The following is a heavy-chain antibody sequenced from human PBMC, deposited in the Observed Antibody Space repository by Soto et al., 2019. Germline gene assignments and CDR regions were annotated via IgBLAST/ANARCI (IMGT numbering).Heavy chain of an antibody. Sequence: QVQLQESGPGLVKPSETLSLTCTVSGGSISSYYWSWIRQPPGKGLEWIGYIYNSGSTNYNPSLKRRVTKAVDTSKNQCSLKLSSVTAADTAVYYCARGSSGYSSSWYRYWGQGTLVTVSS. D-gene: IGHD6-13*01. V-gene: IGHV4-59*08. J-gene: IGHJ4*02. CDR3: ARGSSGYSSSWYRY. CDR1: GGSISSYY. CDR2: IYNSGST.